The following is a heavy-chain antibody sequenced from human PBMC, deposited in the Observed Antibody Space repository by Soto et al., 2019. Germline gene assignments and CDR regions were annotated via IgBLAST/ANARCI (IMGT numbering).Heavy chain of an antibody. CDR3: AKDPYDYVSGTYRPLY. Sequence: GGSLRLSCAASGFSVRSSPTNWVRQAPGKGLEWVSGISGSGGSTYYADSVKGRFTISRDNSKNTLYLQMNSLRAEDTAVYYCAKDPYDYVSGTYRPLYWGQGTLVTVSS. CDR1: GFSVRSSP. D-gene: IGHD3-16*02. V-gene: IGHV3-23*01. CDR2: ISGSGGST. J-gene: IGHJ4*02.